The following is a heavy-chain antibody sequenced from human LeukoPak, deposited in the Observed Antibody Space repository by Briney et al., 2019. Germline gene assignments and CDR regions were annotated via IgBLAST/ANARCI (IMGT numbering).Heavy chain of an antibody. Sequence: PSETLSLTCTVSGGSISSSSYYWSWIRQPPGKGLEWIGYIYYSGSTNYNPSLKSRVTISVDTSKNQFSLKLSSVTAADTAVYYCARVGPSRSTAPFDYWGQGTLVTVSS. D-gene: IGHD6-13*01. CDR3: ARVGPSRSTAPFDY. V-gene: IGHV4-61*01. CDR2: IYYSGST. CDR1: GGSISSSSYY. J-gene: IGHJ4*02.